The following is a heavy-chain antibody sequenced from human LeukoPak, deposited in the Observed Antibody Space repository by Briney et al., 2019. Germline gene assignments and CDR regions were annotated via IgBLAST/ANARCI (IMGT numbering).Heavy chain of an antibody. D-gene: IGHD6-13*01. V-gene: IGHV3-23*01. Sequence: GKSLRLSCVASGFTFSSSWMTWVRQGPGKGLEWVSAISGSGGSTYYADSVKGRFTISRDNSKNTLYLQMNSLRAEDTAVYYCAKLAAAGYYYYYYMDVWGKGTTVTVSS. CDR1: GFTFSSSW. J-gene: IGHJ6*03. CDR3: AKLAAAGYYYYYYMDV. CDR2: ISGSGGST.